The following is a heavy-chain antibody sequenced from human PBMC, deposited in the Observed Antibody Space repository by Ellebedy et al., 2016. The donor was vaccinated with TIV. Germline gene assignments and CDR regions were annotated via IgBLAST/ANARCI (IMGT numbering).Heavy chain of an antibody. Sequence: GESLKISCAASGFTFSSYAMHWVRQAPGKGLEWVAVISYDGSNKYYADSVKGRFTISRDNSKNTLYLQMNSLRAEDTAVYYCARDSSPSITVAGSPLDYWGQGTLVTVSS. CDR1: GFTFSSYA. CDR2: ISYDGSNK. CDR3: ARDSSPSITVAGSPLDY. V-gene: IGHV3-30-3*01. J-gene: IGHJ4*02. D-gene: IGHD6-19*01.